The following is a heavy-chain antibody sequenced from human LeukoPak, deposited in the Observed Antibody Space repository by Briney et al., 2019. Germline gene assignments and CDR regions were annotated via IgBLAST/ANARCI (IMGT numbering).Heavy chain of an antibody. CDR3: ARERGNSGGNTNGYFDY. CDR1: GFTFSSYA. V-gene: IGHV3-23*01. Sequence: GGSLRLSCAASGFTFSSYAMSWVRQAPGKGLEWVSVISGSGGTTYSADSVRGRFTISRDIAKSTLYLQMNSLRAEDTAAYYCARERGNSGGNTNGYFDYWGQGTLVTVAS. CDR2: ISGSGGTT. J-gene: IGHJ4*02. D-gene: IGHD4-23*01.